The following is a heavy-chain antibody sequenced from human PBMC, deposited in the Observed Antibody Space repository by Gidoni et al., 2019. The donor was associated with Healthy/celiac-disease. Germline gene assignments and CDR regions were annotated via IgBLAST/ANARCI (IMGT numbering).Heavy chain of an antibody. D-gene: IGHD3-3*01. CDR3: ARVGLDWDNWFDP. V-gene: IGHV3-66*02. Sequence: EVQLVESGGGLVQPGGSLRLSFAASGFPVSSNYMSWVRQAPGKGLEWVSVIYSGGSTYYADSVKGRFTISRDNSKNTLYLQMNSLRAEDTAVYYCARVGLDWDNWFDPWGQGTLVTVSS. CDR1: GFPVSSNY. CDR2: IYSGGST. J-gene: IGHJ5*02.